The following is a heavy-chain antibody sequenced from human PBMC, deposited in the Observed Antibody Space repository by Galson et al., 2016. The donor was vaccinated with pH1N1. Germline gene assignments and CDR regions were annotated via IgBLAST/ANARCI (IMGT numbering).Heavy chain of an antibody. D-gene: IGHD3-22*01. CDR3: ARDGRRFYDNSAYYPSFLDY. CDR1: GGPFSTYA. CDR2: IIPSFDTT. Sequence: SVKVSCKASGGPFSTYAFNWVRQAPGQGLEWVGGIIPSFDTTNFPQKFRDRLTITTDESTSTTYMELSSLRFDDTAIYYCARDGRRFYDNSAYYPSFLDYWGQGTLITVSS. J-gene: IGHJ4*02. V-gene: IGHV1-69*05.